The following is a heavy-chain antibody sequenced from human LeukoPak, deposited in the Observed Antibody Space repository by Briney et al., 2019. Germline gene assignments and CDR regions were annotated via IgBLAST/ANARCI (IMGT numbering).Heavy chain of an antibody. D-gene: IGHD3-10*01. J-gene: IGHJ4*02. CDR2: MNPNSGNT. CDR1: GYTFTSYD. V-gene: IGHV1-8*01. CDR3: ARYYGSGGIDY. Sequence: VASVKVSCKTSGYTFTSYDINWVRQATGQGLEWMGWMNPNSGNTGYAQKFQGRVTVTRNTSKSTAYMELSSLRSEDTAVYYCARYYGSGGIDYWGQGTPVTVSS.